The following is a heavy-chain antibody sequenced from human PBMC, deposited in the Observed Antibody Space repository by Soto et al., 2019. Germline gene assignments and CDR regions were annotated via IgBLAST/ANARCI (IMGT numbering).Heavy chain of an antibody. D-gene: IGHD5-12*01. J-gene: IGHJ5*02. CDR1: GGSISSSSYY. V-gene: IGHV4-39*07. CDR3: ARLPGNSGYDLVHSFNWFDP. CDR2: IYYSGST. Sequence: SETLSLTCTVSGGSISSSSYYWGWIRQPPGKGLEWIGSIYYSGSTYYNPSLKSRVTISVDTSKNQFSLKLSSVTAADTAVYFCARLPGNSGYDLVHSFNWFDPWGQGTLVTVSS.